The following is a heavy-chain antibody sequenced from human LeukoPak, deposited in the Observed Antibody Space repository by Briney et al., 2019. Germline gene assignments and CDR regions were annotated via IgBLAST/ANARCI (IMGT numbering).Heavy chain of an antibody. J-gene: IGHJ4*02. Sequence: PSETLSLTCAVYGGSFSGYYWSWIRQPPGKGLEWIGEINHSGGTNYNPSLKSRVTISVDTSKNQFSLKLSSVTAADTAVYYCARDRIYYGSGSPQYYFDYWGQGTLVTVSS. CDR2: INHSGGT. CDR3: ARDRIYYGSGSPQYYFDY. CDR1: GGSFSGYY. V-gene: IGHV4-34*01. D-gene: IGHD3-10*01.